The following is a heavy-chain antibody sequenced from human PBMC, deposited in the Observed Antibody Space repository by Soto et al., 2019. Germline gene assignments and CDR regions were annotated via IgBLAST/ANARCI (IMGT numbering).Heavy chain of an antibody. CDR2: ISYDGSNK. CDR3: AKGRQVVAATVEFDY. Sequence: PGGSLRLSCAASGFTFSSYGMHWVRQAPGKGLEWVAFISYDGSNKYYADSVKGRFTISRDNSKNTLYLQMNSLRAEDTAVYYCAKGRQVVAATVEFDYWGQGTLVIVSS. CDR1: GFTFSSYG. J-gene: IGHJ4*02. D-gene: IGHD2-15*01. V-gene: IGHV3-30*18.